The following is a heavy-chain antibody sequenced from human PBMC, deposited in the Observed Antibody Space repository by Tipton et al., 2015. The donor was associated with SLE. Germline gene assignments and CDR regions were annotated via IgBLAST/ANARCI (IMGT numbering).Heavy chain of an antibody. D-gene: IGHD2-8*02. Sequence: TLSLTCSVSGASISTYYWGWIRQAPGKGLEWVGCMRRGGRTDYNPSLQSRVAMSVDTSKNQFSLKLSSVTAADTAVYYCARRGSLGFCSGGICFDWYFDLWGRGTLVTVSS. CDR1: GASISTYY. V-gene: IGHV4-4*07. CDR3: ARRGSLGFCSGGICFDWYFDL. J-gene: IGHJ2*01. CDR2: MRRGGRT.